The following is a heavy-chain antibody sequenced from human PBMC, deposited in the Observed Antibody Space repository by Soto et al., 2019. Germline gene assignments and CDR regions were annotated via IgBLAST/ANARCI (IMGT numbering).Heavy chain of an antibody. V-gene: IGHV3-33*01. CDR3: ARDWQTWTPNPSLEYYHYGMDV. D-gene: IGHD1-1*01. J-gene: IGHJ6*02. CDR1: GFTFSSYV. CDR2: IWYDSTKK. Sequence: GGSLRLSCAASGFTFSSYVMHWVRQAPGKGLEWVAVIWYDSTKKYYEASVKGRFTISRDNSKNTLYLEMNSLRAEDTAVYFCARDWQTWTPNPSLEYYHYGMDVWGQGTTVTVSS.